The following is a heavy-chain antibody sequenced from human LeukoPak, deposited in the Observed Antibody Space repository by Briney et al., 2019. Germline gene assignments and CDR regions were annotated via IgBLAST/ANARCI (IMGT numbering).Heavy chain of an antibody. V-gene: IGHV4-59*01. D-gene: IGHD4-17*01. CDR1: GGSISSYY. Sequence: SSETLSLTCTVSGGSISSYYWNWIRQPPGKGLEWIGYIYYSGSTNYNPSLKSRVTISVDTSKNQFSLKLSSVTAADTAVYYCARGDYVYYYMDVWGKGTTVTVSS. CDR2: IYYSGST. J-gene: IGHJ6*03. CDR3: ARGDYVYYYMDV.